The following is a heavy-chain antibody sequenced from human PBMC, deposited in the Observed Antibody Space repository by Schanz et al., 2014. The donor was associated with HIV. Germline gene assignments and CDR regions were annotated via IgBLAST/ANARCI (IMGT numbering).Heavy chain of an antibody. J-gene: IGHJ4*02. CDR3: YGDESGY. CDR1: GFTFSSYG. Sequence: QVQLVESGGGVVQPGRSLRLSCAASGFTFSSYGMHWVRQAPGKGLEWVAVISYDGSNKYYADSVKGRFTVSRDNSKNMLYLQMNSLRAEDTAVYYCYGDESGYWGQGTLVTVSS. CDR2: ISYDGSNK. V-gene: IGHV3-30*03. D-gene: IGHD4-17*01.